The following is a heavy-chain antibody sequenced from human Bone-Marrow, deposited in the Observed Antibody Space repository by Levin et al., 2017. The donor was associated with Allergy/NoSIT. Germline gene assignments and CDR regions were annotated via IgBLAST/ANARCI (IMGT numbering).Heavy chain of an antibody. V-gene: IGHV5-51*01. Sequence: GGSLRLSCQGSGYQFTDYWIGWVRQLPGKGLEWMGNIYPGDSETRSSPSFQGQVTISVDKSINTAYLQWDSLRASDTAMYYCARPYDELPPYDGEWVGEHYFDYWGQGTLVTVSS. CDR2: IYPGDSET. D-gene: IGHD3-10*01. CDR3: ARPYDELPPYDGEWVGEHYFDY. J-gene: IGHJ4*02. CDR1: GYQFTDYW.